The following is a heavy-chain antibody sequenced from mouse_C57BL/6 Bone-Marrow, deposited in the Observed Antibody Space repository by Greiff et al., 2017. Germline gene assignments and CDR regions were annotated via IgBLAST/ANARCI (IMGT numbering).Heavy chain of an antibody. Sequence: QVQLKESGAELARPGASVKMSCKASGYTFTSYTMHWVKQRPGQGLEWIGYINPSSGYTKYNQKFKDKATLTADKSSSTAYMQLSSLTSEDSAVYYCASDYDGAWFAYWGQGTLVTVSA. CDR3: ASDYDGAWFAY. D-gene: IGHD2-4*01. CDR2: INPSSGYT. J-gene: IGHJ3*01. CDR1: GYTFTSYT. V-gene: IGHV1-4*01.